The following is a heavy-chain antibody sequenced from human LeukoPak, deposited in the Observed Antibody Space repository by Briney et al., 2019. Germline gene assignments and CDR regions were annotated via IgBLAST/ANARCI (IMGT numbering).Heavy chain of an antibody. V-gene: IGHV3-74*01. CDR3: ARDGIRGEEFDY. CDR2: INSDGSST. CDR1: GFTFSSYW. Sequence: TGGSLRLSCAASGFTFSSYWMHWVRHAPGKGLVWVSRINSDGSSTSYADSVKGRFTISRDNAKNTLYLQMNSLRVEDTAVYYCARDGIRGEEFDYWGQGTLVTVSS. D-gene: IGHD3-10*01. J-gene: IGHJ4*02.